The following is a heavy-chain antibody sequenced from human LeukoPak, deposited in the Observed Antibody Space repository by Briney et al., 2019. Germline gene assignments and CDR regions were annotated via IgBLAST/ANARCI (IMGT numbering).Heavy chain of an antibody. Sequence: SQTLSLTCTVSGGSISSGDYYWSWIRQPPGKGLEWIGYIYYSGSSYYNPSLKSRVTISVDTSKNQFSLQLSSVTAADTAVYYCARGVWDYYGSGSYSIRIYFDYWGQGTLVTVSS. V-gene: IGHV4-30-4*01. CDR1: GGSISSGDYY. D-gene: IGHD3-10*01. CDR2: IYYSGSS. CDR3: ARGVWDYYGSGSYSIRIYFDY. J-gene: IGHJ4*02.